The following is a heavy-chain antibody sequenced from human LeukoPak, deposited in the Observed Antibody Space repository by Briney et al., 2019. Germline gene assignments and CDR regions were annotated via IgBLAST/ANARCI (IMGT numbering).Heavy chain of an antibody. CDR2: IRSKANSYAT. V-gene: IGHV3-73*01. D-gene: IGHD5-18*01. Sequence: GGSLRLSCAASGFTFSGSAMHWVRQASGKGLEWVGRIRSKANSYATAYAASVKGMFTISRDDSKNTAYLQMKSLRAEDTAVYYCATSRGSSYGYRALELPPSPVDWGQGTLVTVSS. CDR3: ATSRGSSYGYRALELPPSPVD. J-gene: IGHJ4*02. CDR1: GFTFSGSA.